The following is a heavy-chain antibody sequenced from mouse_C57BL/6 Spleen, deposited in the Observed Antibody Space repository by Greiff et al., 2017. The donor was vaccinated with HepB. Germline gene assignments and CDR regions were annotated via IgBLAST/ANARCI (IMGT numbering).Heavy chain of an antibody. D-gene: IGHD1-1*01. CDR1: GYTFTDYE. V-gene: IGHV1-15*01. CDR2: IDPETGGT. Sequence: QVQLQQSGAELVRPGASVTLSCKASGYTFTDYEMHWVKQTPVHGLEWIGAIDPETGGTAYNQKFKGKAILTADKSSSTAYMELRSLTSEDSAVYYCTRVPNYYGSSYVWYFDVWGTGTTVTVSS. CDR3: TRVPNYYGSSYVWYFDV. J-gene: IGHJ1*03.